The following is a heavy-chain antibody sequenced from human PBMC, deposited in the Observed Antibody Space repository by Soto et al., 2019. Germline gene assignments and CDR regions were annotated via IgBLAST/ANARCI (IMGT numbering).Heavy chain of an antibody. V-gene: IGHV1-46*01. J-gene: IGHJ6*02. CDR2: INPSGGST. CDR1: GYTFTSYY. Sequence: QVQLVQSGAEVKKPGASVKVSCKASGYTFTSYYMHWVRQDPGQGLAWMGIINPSGGSTTYAQKFQGRVTMTRDTSTSTVYMDLTSLRSEDTAVYYCARDSRALLWCGELYPYGMDVWGQGTTVTVSS. CDR3: ARDSRALLWCGELYPYGMDV. D-gene: IGHD3-10*01.